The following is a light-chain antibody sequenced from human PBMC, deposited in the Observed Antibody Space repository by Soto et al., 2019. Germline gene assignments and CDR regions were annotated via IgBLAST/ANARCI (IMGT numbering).Light chain of an antibody. CDR1: QTISSW. V-gene: IGKV1-5*01. Sequence: IQMPQSPSTLSGSVGDRVTITCRASQTISSWLAWYQQKPGTAPKLLIYHASTLESGVPSRFSGSGSGTEFTHTISGLQPDDFATYYCQQYMSYSFGQGTKVDI. CDR3: QQYMSYS. J-gene: IGKJ1*01. CDR2: HAS.